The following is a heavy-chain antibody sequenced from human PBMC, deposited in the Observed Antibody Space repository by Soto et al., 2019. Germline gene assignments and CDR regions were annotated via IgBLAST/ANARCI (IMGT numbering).Heavy chain of an antibody. CDR2: IWHDGNNK. J-gene: IGHJ6*02. CDR1: GFSFSNYG. V-gene: IGHV3-33*01. D-gene: IGHD1-26*01. CDR3: ERDLVGASDSYGLDV. Sequence: GPLRLSCAASGFSFSNYGMHWVRQAPGKGLEWVAIIWHDGNNKYYADSVRGRFIISRDNSKNRLYLQMNILRAEDTAVYYCERDLVGASDSYGLDVWGQGTPVTVSS.